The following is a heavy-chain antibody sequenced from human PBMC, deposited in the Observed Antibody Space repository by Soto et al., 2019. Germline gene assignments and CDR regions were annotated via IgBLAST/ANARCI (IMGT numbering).Heavy chain of an antibody. D-gene: IGHD3-22*01. CDR2: ISGSGGST. CDR3: AKGGYYFDSSGYFDY. V-gene: IGHV3-23*01. Sequence: PGGSLRLSCAASGFTFSSYAMSWVRQAPGKGLEWVSAISGSGGSTYYADSVKGRFTISRDNSKKMLYLQMNSLRAEDTAVYYCAKGGYYFDSSGYFDYWGMGTLVTVSS. CDR1: GFTFSSYA. J-gene: IGHJ4*02.